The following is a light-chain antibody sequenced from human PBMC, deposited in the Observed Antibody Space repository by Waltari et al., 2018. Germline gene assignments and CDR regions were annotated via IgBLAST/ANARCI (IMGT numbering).Light chain of an antibody. J-gene: IGLJ1*01. V-gene: IGLV2-14*02. Sequence: QSALTKPASVSGSAGQSITISGTGTRSEVGTNNLVSSYQQRPGKAPDLIIFDVSNRPSGVSIRFSGSKSGNTASLTISGLQAEDEADYYCNSYTNSGTYVFGSGTKVTVL. CDR1: RSEVGTNNL. CDR3: NSYTNSGTYV. CDR2: DVS.